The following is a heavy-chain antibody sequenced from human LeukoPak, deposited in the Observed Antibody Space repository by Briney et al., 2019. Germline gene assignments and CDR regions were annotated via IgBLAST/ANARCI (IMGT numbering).Heavy chain of an antibody. Sequence: NPSQTLSLTCTVSGGSIISGDYYWSWIRQPPGRGLEWIGYIYYSGSTYYNPSLKSRVTISVDTSKNQFSLKLNSVTAADTAVYYCARGRRGELWFGELFLNWFDPWGQGTLVTVSS. J-gene: IGHJ5*02. CDR1: GGSIISGDYY. CDR2: IYYSGST. V-gene: IGHV4-30-4*01. D-gene: IGHD3-10*01. CDR3: ARGRRGELWFGELFLNWFDP.